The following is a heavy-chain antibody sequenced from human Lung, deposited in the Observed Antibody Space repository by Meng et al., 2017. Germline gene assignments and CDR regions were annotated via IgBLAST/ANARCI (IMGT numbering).Heavy chain of an antibody. V-gene: IGHV4-34*01. D-gene: IGHD3-10*01. CDR3: ARERHSTIIRGVIDF. Sequence: QGHVEQWGAGLLRPTEHLSHTCAVYGGSISGSYWSWHRQSPAKGLEWIGKINHGGSTNYNPSLESRVTISVDTPKNQFSLRLTSMTVADTAVYYCARERHSTIIRGVIDFWGQGALVTVSS. CDR2: INHGGST. J-gene: IGHJ4*02. CDR1: GGSISGSY.